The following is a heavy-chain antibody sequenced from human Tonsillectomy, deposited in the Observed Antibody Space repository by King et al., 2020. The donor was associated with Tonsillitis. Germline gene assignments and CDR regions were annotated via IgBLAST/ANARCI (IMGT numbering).Heavy chain of an antibody. J-gene: IGHJ4*02. CDR1: GFTFSSSG. D-gene: IGHD3-22*01. CDR3: ARGYYDSSGYYSSYFDY. CDR2: IWYDGRNK. V-gene: IGHV3-33*08. Sequence: VQLVESGGGGVQPGRSLRLSCAASGFTFSSSGMHWVRPAPRKGLEGGAVIWYDGRNKYYSDSVKGRFTHSRDNSKNKLYLQMSSLRAEDTAVYYCARGYYDSSGYYSSYFDYWGQGTLVTVSS.